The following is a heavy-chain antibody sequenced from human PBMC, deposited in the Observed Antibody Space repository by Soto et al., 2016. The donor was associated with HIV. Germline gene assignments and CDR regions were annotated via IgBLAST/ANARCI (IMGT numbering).Heavy chain of an antibody. CDR3: ARGDTVVPNYYYGMDV. CDR1: GGSFSGYY. V-gene: IGHV4-34*01. Sequence: QVQLQQWGAGLLKPSETLSLTCAVYGGSFSGYYWSWIRQPPGKGLEWIGEINQSASTNYNPSLKSRVTISVDTSKKQFSLKLNSVTAADTAMYYCARGDTVVPNYYYGMDVVGTKGPRSTVSS. D-gene: IGHD4-17*01. CDR2: INQSAST. J-gene: IGHJ6*01.